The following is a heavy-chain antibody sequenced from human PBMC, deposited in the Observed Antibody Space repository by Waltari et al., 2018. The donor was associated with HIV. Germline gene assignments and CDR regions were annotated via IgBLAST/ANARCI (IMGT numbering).Heavy chain of an antibody. J-gene: IGHJ3*02. D-gene: IGHD3-10*01. V-gene: IGHV4-34*01. Sequence: LKPSETLSLTCAVYGGSFSGYYWSWIRQPPGKGLEWIGEINHSGSTNYNPSLKSRVTISVDTSKNQFSLKLSSVTAADTAVYYCARDVLLWFGELFRGAFDIWGQGTMVTVSS. CDR1: GGSFSGYY. CDR2: INHSGST. CDR3: ARDVLLWFGELFRGAFDI.